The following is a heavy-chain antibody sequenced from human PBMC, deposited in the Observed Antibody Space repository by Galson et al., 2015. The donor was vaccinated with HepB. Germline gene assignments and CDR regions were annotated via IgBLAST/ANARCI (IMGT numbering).Heavy chain of an antibody. Sequence: SLRLSCAASGFTFSSYAMSWVRQAPGKGLEWVSAISGSGGSTYYADSVKGRFTISRDNSKNTLYLQMNSLRAEDTAVYYCAKDPPRPYCSGGSCYVPYYYYGMDVWGQGTTVTVSS. J-gene: IGHJ6*02. CDR1: GFTFSSYA. CDR3: AKDPPRPYCSGGSCYVPYYYYGMDV. CDR2: ISGSGGST. V-gene: IGHV3-23*01. D-gene: IGHD2-15*01.